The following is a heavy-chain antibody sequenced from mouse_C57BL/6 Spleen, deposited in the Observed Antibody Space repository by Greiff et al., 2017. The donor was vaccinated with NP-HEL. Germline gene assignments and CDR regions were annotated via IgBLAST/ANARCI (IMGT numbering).Heavy chain of an antibody. J-gene: IGHJ1*03. Sequence: EVQLVESGGGLVKPGGSLKLSCAASGFTFSDYGMHWVRQAPEKGLEWVAYISSGSSTIYYADTVKGRFTISRDNAKNTLFMQMTSLRSEDTAMYDCARRGSNYPSYWYFDVWGTGTTVTVSS. CDR3: ARRGSNYPSYWYFDV. CDR2: ISSGSSTI. CDR1: GFTFSDYG. V-gene: IGHV5-17*01. D-gene: IGHD2-5*01.